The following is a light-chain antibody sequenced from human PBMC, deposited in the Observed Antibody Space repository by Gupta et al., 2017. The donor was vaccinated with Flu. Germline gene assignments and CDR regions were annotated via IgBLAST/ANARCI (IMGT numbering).Light chain of an antibody. Sequence: QPALTPPASVSGSPGQSITISCTGTSSDVGGYNYVSWYQQHPGKAPKLMIYEVSNRPSGVSNRFSGSKSGNTASLTISGLQAEDEADYYCSSYTSSSTRVFGGGTKLTVL. V-gene: IGLV2-14*01. CDR3: SSYTSSSTRV. CDR2: EVS. CDR1: SSDVGGYNY. J-gene: IGLJ2*01.